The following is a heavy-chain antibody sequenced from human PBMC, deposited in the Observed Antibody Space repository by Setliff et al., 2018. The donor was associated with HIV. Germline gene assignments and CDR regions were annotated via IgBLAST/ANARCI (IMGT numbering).Heavy chain of an antibody. J-gene: IGHJ4*02. Sequence: SETLSLTCTVSGDSISSYYWSWIRQPPGKELEWIGYIYSTGDSNYNPSLESRVTMAVDTSKNQFSLKLTSVTAADTAVYYCARYRRPPYYLDYWGQGTLVTVSS. V-gene: IGHV4-4*09. CDR3: ARYRRPPYYLDY. CDR2: IYSTGDS. CDR1: GDSISSYY. D-gene: IGHD3-16*02.